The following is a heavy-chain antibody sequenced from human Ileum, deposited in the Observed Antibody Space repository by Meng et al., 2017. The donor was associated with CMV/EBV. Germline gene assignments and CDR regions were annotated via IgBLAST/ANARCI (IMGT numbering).Heavy chain of an antibody. CDR3: ARGESSSLDY. V-gene: IGHV6-1*02. CDR1: GDSFSGTSVA. Sequence: HQSCPGLVKPPRTSHLTWSLSGDSFSGTSVAWNWIRQSPSRGLEWLGRTYYRSRWYNDYAESVKSRITINPDTSTNQFSLDLSSVTPEDTAIYYCARGESSSLDYWGQGTLVTVSS. J-gene: IGHJ4*02. D-gene: IGHD6-13*01. CDR2: TYYRSRWYN.